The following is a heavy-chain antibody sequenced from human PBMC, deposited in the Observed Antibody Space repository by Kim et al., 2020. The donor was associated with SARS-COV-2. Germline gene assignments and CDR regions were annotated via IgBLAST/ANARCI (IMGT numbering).Heavy chain of an antibody. J-gene: IGHJ2*01. CDR3: ARRGAWSFDI. V-gene: IGHV4-59*08. D-gene: IGHD3-16*01. Sequence: SETLSLICTVSGGSINNYYWGWIRQPPGKGLEWIGYISYIGNTNSNPSLKSRVTISVDTSNNHFSLKLNSVTAADTAVYYCARRGAWSFDIWGRGSLVTV. CDR2: ISYIGNT. CDR1: GGSINNYY.